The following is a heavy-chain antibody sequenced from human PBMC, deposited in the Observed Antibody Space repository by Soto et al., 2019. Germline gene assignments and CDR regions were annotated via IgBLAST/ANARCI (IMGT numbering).Heavy chain of an antibody. J-gene: IGHJ1*01. V-gene: IGHV3-9*01. CDR2: INWNSGSI. D-gene: IGHD6-13*01. CDR3: VKNESINWYSGHFRH. CDR1: GFTFDYYA. Sequence: SLRLSCAASGFTFDYYAMHWVRQVPGKGLEGVSGINWNSGSIGYADSVKGRFAISRDNAKNSLHLQMNSLRAEDTAFYYCVKNESINWYSGHFRHWGQGTLVTVSS.